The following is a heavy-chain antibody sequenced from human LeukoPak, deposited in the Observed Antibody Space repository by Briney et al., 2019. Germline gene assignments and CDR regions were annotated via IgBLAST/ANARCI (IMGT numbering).Heavy chain of an antibody. V-gene: IGHV3-23*01. CDR1: RFTFSSYA. J-gene: IGHJ4*02. D-gene: IGHD2-2*01. CDR2: ISGSGDTT. CDR3: ARTPQKFCSSSTCYPDY. Sequence: GGSLRLSCAASRFTFSSYAMSWVRLAPGKGLEWVSTISGSGDTTYYADSVRGRFTISRDNSKNTLYLQMNSLRADNTAVYYCARTPQKFCSSSTCYPDYWGQGTLVTVSS.